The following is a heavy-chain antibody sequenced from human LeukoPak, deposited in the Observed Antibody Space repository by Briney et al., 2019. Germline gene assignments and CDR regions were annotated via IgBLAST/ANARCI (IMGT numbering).Heavy chain of an antibody. CDR3: AKEACGGGCYSAFDI. Sequence: GGSLRLSCAASGFTFDDYAMHWVRQAPGKGLEWVSGISWNSGSIGYADSVKGRFTISRDNAKNSLYLQMNSLRAEDTALYYCAKEACGGGCYSAFDIWGQGTMVTVSS. V-gene: IGHV3-9*01. J-gene: IGHJ3*02. CDR1: GFTFDDYA. D-gene: IGHD2-15*01. CDR2: ISWNSGSI.